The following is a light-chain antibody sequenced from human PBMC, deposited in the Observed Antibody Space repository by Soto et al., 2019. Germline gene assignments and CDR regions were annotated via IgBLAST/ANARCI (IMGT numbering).Light chain of an antibody. CDR1: QTVSSSH. J-gene: IGKJ2*01. CDR2: GAS. Sequence: EIVLTQSPGTLSLSPGERATLSCRASQTVSSSHLTWYQQKPGQAPRLLIYGASSRATGIPDRFSGSGSGTEFTLTISRLEREDFAVYYCQQYGSSSYTFGQGTKLEIK. CDR3: QQYGSSSYT. V-gene: IGKV3-20*01.